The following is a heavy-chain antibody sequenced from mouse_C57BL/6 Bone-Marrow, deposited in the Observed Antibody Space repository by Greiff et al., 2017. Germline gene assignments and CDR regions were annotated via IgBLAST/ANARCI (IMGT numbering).Heavy chain of an antibody. CDR3: ARPLRYSKAWFAY. Sequence: VQLQQSGAELARPGASVKLSCKASGYTFTSYGISWVKQRTGQGLEWIGEIYPRSGNTYYNEKFKGQATLTADTSSSTAYMGLRSLTSEDSAVYFCARPLRYSKAWFAYWGQGTLVTVSA. J-gene: IGHJ3*01. CDR2: IYPRSGNT. V-gene: IGHV1-81*01. CDR1: GYTFTSYG. D-gene: IGHD2-5*01.